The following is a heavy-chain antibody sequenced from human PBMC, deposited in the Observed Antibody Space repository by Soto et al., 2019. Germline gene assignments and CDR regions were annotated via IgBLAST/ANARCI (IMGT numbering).Heavy chain of an antibody. CDR3: ARGRGEFDA. D-gene: IGHD2-21*01. V-gene: IGHV5-51*01. J-gene: IGHJ5*02. CDR1: GYSFTIYW. Sequence: GESLTISCKGSGYSFTIYWIGWVRQMPGKGLEWMGIIYPGDSDTRYSPSFQGQVTISADTSKNQLSLNLRSVSAADTAVYYCARGRGEFDAWGQGTPVTVSS. CDR2: IYPGDSDT.